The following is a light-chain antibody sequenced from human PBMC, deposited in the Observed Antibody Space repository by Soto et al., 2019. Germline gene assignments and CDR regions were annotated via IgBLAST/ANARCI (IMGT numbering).Light chain of an antibody. Sequence: EIVLTQSPGTLSLSPGERATLSCRASQIVRSSYLAWYQQKPGQAPRLLIYGASSRATGIPDRFSGSGSGTDFTLTISRLEPEDSAVYYCQQYDTSSWTFGQGTKVEIK. CDR3: QQYDTSSWT. J-gene: IGKJ1*01. V-gene: IGKV3-20*01. CDR1: QIVRSSY. CDR2: GAS.